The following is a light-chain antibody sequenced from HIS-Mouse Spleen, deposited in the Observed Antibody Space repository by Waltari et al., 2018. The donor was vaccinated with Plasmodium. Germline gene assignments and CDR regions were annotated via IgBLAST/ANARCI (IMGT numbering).Light chain of an antibody. Sequence: SYELTQPSSVSVSPGQTARITCSGDVLATKYARCFQQKPGQAPVLVIYKDSERPSGIPERFSGSSSGTTVTLTISGAQVEDEADYYCYSAADNNRVFGGGTKLTVL. J-gene: IGLJ3*02. CDR1: VLATKY. CDR3: YSAADNNRV. CDR2: KDS. V-gene: IGLV3-27*01.